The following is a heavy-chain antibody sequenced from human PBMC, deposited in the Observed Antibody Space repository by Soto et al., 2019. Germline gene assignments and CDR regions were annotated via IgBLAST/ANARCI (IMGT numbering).Heavy chain of an antibody. D-gene: IGHD2-2*01. J-gene: IGHJ6*02. CDR2: IYYSGST. CDR3: ASLFYCSSTSCYYYYGMDV. Sequence: SETLSLTYSVSGSSIRSSNYNWGWIRQPPGKGMEWIGSIYYSGSTYYNPSLKSRVTISVDTSKNQFSLKLSSVTAADTAVYYCASLFYCSSTSCYYYYGMDVWGQGTTVT. V-gene: IGHV4-39*01. CDR1: GSSIRSSNYN.